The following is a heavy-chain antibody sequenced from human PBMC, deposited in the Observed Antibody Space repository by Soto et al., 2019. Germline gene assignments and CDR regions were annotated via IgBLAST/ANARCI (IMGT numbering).Heavy chain of an antibody. CDR2: INHRGST. V-gene: IGHV4-34*01. Sequence: SEALSVTCAVYGGSFSGYYWSWIRQPPGKGLEWIGEINHRGSTNYNPSLKRRVTISVDTSKNQFSLKLNSVTAADTAVYYCARGSRVKIPAASGRDYYYHGLDVWGQGTAVT. CDR3: ARGSRVKIPAASGRDYYYHGLDV. J-gene: IGHJ6*02. D-gene: IGHD6-25*01. CDR1: GGSFSGYY.